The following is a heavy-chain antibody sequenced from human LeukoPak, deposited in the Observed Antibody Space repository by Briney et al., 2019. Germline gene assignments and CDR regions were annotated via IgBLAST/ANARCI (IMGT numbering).Heavy chain of an antibody. CDR2: ISSRGTTK. Sequence: GGPLRLSCAASGFPFSDYYMSWLRQAPGKGLEGVSYISSRGTTKYYADSVKGRFTISRDNSKNTLYLQMNSLRAEDTAVYYCAKEQLDYYDSSGYSNYWGQGTLVTVSS. V-gene: IGHV3-11*01. CDR1: GFPFSDYY. D-gene: IGHD3-22*01. CDR3: AKEQLDYYDSSGYSNY. J-gene: IGHJ4*02.